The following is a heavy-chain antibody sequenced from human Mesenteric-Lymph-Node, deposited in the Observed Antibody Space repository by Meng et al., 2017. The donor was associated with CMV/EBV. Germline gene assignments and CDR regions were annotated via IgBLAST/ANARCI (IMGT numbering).Heavy chain of an antibody. CDR3: AHKYCSGGSCSPFDY. Sequence: GFSLSTSGVGVGWIRQPPGKALEWLAVIYWDDDKRYSPSLTSRLTLTKDTSKHQVFLTMTNIHPLDTGTYYCAHKYCSGGSCSPFDYWGPGTLVTVSS. CDR1: GFSLSTSGVG. CDR2: IYWDDDK. V-gene: IGHV2-5*02. D-gene: IGHD2-15*01. J-gene: IGHJ4*02.